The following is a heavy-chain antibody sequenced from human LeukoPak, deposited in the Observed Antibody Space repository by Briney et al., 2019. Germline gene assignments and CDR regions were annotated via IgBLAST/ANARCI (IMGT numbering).Heavy chain of an antibody. V-gene: IGHV3-7*03. CDR1: GFTFSSHW. J-gene: IGHJ3*01. CDR3: ARDPAGETYDL. Sequence: GGSLRLSCAASGFTFSSHWMNWVRRAPGKGLEWVAIINQDGGRIGYGDSVKGRFTISRDNAQNSLYLQMNSLRAEDTAVYYCARDPAGETYDLWGQGTWSPSLQ. CDR2: INQDGGRI.